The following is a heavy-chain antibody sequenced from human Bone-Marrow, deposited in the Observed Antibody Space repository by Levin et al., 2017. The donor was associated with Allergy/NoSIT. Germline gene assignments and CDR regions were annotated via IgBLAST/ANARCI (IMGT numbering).Heavy chain of an antibody. V-gene: IGHV3-23*01. CDR2: ISGSGGST. CDR1: GFTFSSYA. CDR3: AKDLGGDYGDYAGGRGY. J-gene: IGHJ4*02. Sequence: GGSLRLSCAASGFTFSSYAMSWVRQAPGKGLEWVSAISGSGGSTYYADSVKGRFTISRDNSKNTLYLQMNSLRAEDTAVYYCAKDLGGDYGDYAGGRGYWGQGTLVTVSS. D-gene: IGHD4-17*01.